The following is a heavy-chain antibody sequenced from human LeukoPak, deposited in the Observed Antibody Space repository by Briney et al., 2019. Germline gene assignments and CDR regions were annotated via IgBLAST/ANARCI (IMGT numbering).Heavy chain of an antibody. CDR2: INHSGST. CDR1: GGSFSGYY. V-gene: IGHV4-34*01. D-gene: IGHD4-17*01. CDR3: ARRVVGDSGNWFDP. Sequence: PSETLSLTCAVYGGSFSGYYWSWIRQPPGKGLEWIGEINHSGSTNYNPSLKSRVTISVDTSKNQFSLSLRSVTAADTAVYYCARRVVGDSGNWFDPWGQGTLVTVSS. J-gene: IGHJ5*02.